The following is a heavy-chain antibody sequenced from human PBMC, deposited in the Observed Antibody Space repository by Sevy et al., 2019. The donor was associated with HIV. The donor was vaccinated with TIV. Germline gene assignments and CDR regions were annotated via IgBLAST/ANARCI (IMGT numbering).Heavy chain of an antibody. CDR2: NQASGST. D-gene: IGHD3-9*01. V-gene: IGHV4-61*02. CDR3: AREGGSNILTLGLDF. CDR1: AGSISSDSYF. Sequence: SETLSRTCTVSAGSISSDSYFWNWIRQPAGKGLEWIVRNQASGSTIYNPSHKSRVTLSVDKSKSQFSLWLTSVTAADSAVYFCAREGGSNILTLGLDFWGQGSLVTVSS. J-gene: IGHJ4*02.